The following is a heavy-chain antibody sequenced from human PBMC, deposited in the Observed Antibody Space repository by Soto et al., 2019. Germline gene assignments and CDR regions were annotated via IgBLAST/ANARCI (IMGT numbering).Heavy chain of an antibody. CDR3: ARGLVVTGYYGY. J-gene: IGHJ4*02. CDR1: GFTFSSYA. CDR2: ISYDGSNK. V-gene: IGHV3-30-3*01. Sequence: QVPLVESGGGVVQPGRSLRLSCAASGFTFSSYAMHWVRQAPGKGLEWVAVISYDGSNKYYADSVKGRFTISRDNSKNTLYLQMNSLRAEDTAVYYCARGLVVTGYYGYWGQGTLVTVSS. D-gene: IGHD3-9*01.